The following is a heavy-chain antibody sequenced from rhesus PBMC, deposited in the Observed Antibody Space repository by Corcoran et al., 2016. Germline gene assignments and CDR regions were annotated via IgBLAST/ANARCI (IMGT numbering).Heavy chain of an antibody. Sequence: EVQLVESGGGLAKPGGSLRLSCAASGFTFSSYWMNWVRLATGKGLEWVSAINSGGGSTYYADSVECRFPISRDNSKNTLSLQMNSLRAEDTAVYYCAKGGIQRVQPVDYWGQGVLVTVSS. J-gene: IGHJ4*01. CDR3: AKGGIQRVQPVDY. V-gene: IGHV3S25*01. CDR1: GFTFSSYW. D-gene: IGHD5-42*01. CDR2: INSGGGST.